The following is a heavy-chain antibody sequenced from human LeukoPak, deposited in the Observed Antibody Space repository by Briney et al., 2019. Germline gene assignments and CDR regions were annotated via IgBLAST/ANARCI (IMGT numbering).Heavy chain of an antibody. Sequence: SQTLSLTCTVSGGSISSGGYYWSWIRQHPGKGLEWIGYIYYSGSTYYNPSLKSRVTISVDTSKNQFSLKLSSVTAADTAVYYCARGGKWFGELLARPNWLDPWGQGTLVTVSS. J-gene: IGHJ5*02. V-gene: IGHV4-31*03. CDR2: IYYSGST. CDR3: ARGGKWFGELLARPNWLDP. CDR1: GGSISSGGYY. D-gene: IGHD3-10*01.